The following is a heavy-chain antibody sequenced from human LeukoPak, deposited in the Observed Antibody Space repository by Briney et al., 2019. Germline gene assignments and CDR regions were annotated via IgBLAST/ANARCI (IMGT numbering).Heavy chain of an antibody. J-gene: IGHJ4*02. CDR3: ATGGINLDS. D-gene: IGHD5-24*01. V-gene: IGHV3-7*03. CDR2: IKQDGSEK. CDR1: GFTLSSYW. Sequence: PGGSLRLSCAASGFTLSSYWMGWVRQAPGKGLEWVANIKQDGSEKYYVDSVKGRFTISRDNAKNSLFLQMNSLKTEDTAVYYCATGGINLDSWGQGTLVTVSS.